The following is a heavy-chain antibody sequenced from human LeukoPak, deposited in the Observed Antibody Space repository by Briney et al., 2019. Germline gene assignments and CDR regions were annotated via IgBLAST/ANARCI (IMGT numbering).Heavy chain of an antibody. CDR2: INPNSGGT. CDR1: GYTFTGYY. J-gene: IGHJ4*02. CDR3: ARGVYFRPHGKFDY. D-gene: IGHD6-13*01. Sequence: GASVKVSCKASGYTFTGYYLHWVRQAPGQGLEYMGWINPNSGGTNYAQKFQGRVTMTRDTSISTAYMELSRLRSDDTAVYYCARGVYFRPHGKFDYWGQGTLVTVSS. V-gene: IGHV1-2*02.